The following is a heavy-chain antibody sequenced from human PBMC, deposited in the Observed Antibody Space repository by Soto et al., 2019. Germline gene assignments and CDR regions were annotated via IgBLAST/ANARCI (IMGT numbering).Heavy chain of an antibody. CDR1: GDTFNSYL. Sequence: QVQLVQSGAEVKRPGSSVKVSCESSGDTFNSYLISWVRQAPGQGLEWMGGIIPIIRVTHYAQRFQGRVTISALSSTGTAYMELTYLGVEDTALYYCARESLGAKGADHWGQGTLVTVSS. CDR2: IIPIIRVT. CDR3: ARESLGAKGADH. D-gene: IGHD7-27*01. V-gene: IGHV1-69*17. J-gene: IGHJ4*02.